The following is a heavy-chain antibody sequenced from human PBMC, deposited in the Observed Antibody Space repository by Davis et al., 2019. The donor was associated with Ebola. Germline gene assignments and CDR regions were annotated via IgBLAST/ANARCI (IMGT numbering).Heavy chain of an antibody. J-gene: IGHJ6*02. CDR2: ISDDGSNK. D-gene: IGHD3-22*01. V-gene: IGHV3-30*04. Sequence: PGGSLRLSCAASGFTFSSYAMHWVRQAPGKGLEWVAVISDDGSNKYYADSVKGRFTFSRDNSKNTLYLQMNSLRAEDTAVYYCAREGGSSGYYYYYSGMDVWGQGTTVTVSS. CDR3: AREGGSSGYYYYYSGMDV. CDR1: GFTFSSYA.